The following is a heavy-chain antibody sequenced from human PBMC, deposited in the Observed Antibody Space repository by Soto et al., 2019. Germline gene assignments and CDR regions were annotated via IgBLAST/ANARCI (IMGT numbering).Heavy chain of an antibody. V-gene: IGHV4-59*01. J-gene: IGHJ4*01. Sequence: SRSHWSWVRQPPGKGMEWIGDINHSGTTNYNPSLKSRVTISMDTSKNQFSLSLTSVTVADTAVYYSARGSTAAEKWGNGTLVTVSS. D-gene: IGHD6-25*01. CDR1: SRSH. CDR3: ARGSTAAEK. CDR2: INHSGTT.